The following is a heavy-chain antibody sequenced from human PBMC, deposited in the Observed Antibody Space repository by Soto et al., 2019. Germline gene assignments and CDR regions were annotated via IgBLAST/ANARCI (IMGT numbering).Heavy chain of an antibody. CDR2: ITGSGAST. D-gene: IGHD3-3*01. CDR1: GFTFSSCT. V-gene: IGHV3-23*01. CDR3: AKVKAITIFGMAV. J-gene: IGHJ6*02. Sequence: PGGSLRLSCAASGFTFSSCTMSWVRPAPGKGLECVSTITGSGASTFYADSVKGRFTISEDNSKNSLYFKMNSLRVDDKGLYYCAKVKAITIFGMAVWGQGTRVTVSS.